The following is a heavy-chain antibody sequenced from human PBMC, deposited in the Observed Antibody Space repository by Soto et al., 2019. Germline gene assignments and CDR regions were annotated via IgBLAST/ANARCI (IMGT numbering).Heavy chain of an antibody. D-gene: IGHD6-13*01. CDR2: ISYGGGNK. J-gene: IGHJ4*02. CDR3: GRDPPQICWYGTGDY. CDR1: GFSFSGYG. V-gene: IGHV3-30*03. Sequence: GGSLRLSCAASGFSFSGYGMHWVRQAPGKGLEWVAVISYGGGNKYYADSVKGRFTISRDNSRNTLFLQMNSLRTEDTAVYYCGRDPPQICWYGTGDYWGEGTLVTVSS.